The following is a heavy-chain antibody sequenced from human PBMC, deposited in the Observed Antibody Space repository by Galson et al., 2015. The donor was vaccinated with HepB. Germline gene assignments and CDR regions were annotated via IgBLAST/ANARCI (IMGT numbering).Heavy chain of an antibody. CDR3: ARGESVIAVAEYFDY. J-gene: IGHJ4*02. CDR1: GDSVSSNSAA. CDR2: TYYRSKWYN. D-gene: IGHD6-19*01. Sequence: CAISGDSVSSNSAAWNWIRQSPSRGLEWLGRTYYRSKWYNDYAVSVKSRITINPDTSKNQFSLQLNSVTPEDTAVYYCARGESVIAVAEYFDYWGQGTLVTVSS. V-gene: IGHV6-1*01.